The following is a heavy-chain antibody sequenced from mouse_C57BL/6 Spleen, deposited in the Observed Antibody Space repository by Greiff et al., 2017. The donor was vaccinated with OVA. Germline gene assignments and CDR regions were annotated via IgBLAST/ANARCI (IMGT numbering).Heavy chain of an antibody. V-gene: IGHV1-52*01. CDR2: IDPSDSET. CDR1: GYTFTSYW. J-gene: IGHJ2*01. CDR3: ARMGITTVVARDY. D-gene: IGHD1-1*01. Sequence: QVQLQQPGAELVRPGSSVKLSCKASGYTFTSYWMHWVKQRPIQGLEWIGNIDPSDSETHYNQKFKDKATLTVDKSSSTAYMQLSSLTSEDSAVYYCARMGITTVVARDYWGQGTTLTVSS.